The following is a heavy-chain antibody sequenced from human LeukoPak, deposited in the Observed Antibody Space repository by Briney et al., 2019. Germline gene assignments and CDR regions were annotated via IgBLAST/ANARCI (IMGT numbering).Heavy chain of an antibody. CDR3: ASSYINTWPKDRIFDF. V-gene: IGHV3-11*01. D-gene: IGHD3-10*01. Sequence: GGSLRLSCAASGFTFSDYYMSWIRQAPGKGLEWVSYISSSGSTIHYADSVKGRFTISRDNAKNSLYLQMNSLRTEDAAVYYCASSYINTWPKDRIFDFWGQGTLVTVSS. CDR2: ISSSGSTI. CDR1: GFTFSDYY. J-gene: IGHJ4*02.